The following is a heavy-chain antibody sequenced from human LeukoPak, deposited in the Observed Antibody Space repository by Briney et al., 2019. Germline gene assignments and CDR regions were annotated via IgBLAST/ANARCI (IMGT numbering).Heavy chain of an antibody. V-gene: IGHV4-30-4*08. CDR2: IYYSGST. CDR3: TGGSYSRYFDY. CDR1: GGSISSGDYY. D-gene: IGHD1-26*01. Sequence: LQTLSLTCTVSGGSISSGDYYWSWIRQPPGKGLEWIGYIYYSGSTYYNPSLKSRVTISVDTSKNQFSLKLSSVTAADTAVYYCTGGSYSRYFDYWGQGTLVTVSS. J-gene: IGHJ4*02.